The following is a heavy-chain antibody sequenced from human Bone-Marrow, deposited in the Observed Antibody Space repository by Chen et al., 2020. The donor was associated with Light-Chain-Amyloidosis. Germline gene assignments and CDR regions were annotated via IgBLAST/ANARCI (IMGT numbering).Heavy chain of an antibody. J-gene: IGHJ4*02. V-gene: IGHV3-48*03. CDR3: ATTKGRWLPSY. CDR1: GFTFSSYE. CDR2: ISSSGSTI. Sequence: EVQLVESGGGLVQPGGSLRLSCAASGFTFSSYEMNWVRQAPGKGLGWVSYISSSGSTIYYADSVKGRFTISRDNAKNSLYLQMNSLRAEDTAVYYCATTKGRWLPSYWGQGTLVTVSS. D-gene: IGHD5-12*01.